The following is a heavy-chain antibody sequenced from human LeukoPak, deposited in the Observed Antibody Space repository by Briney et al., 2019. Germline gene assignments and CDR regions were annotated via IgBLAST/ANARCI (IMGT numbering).Heavy chain of an antibody. CDR1: GGSISSYY. CDR3: ARLSRGAVAEY. Sequence: SETLSLTCTVSGGSISSYYWSWIRQPAGKGLQWIGRIYTSGSTNYNPSLKSRVTLSVDTSKNQLSLKVSSVTAADTAVYYCARLSRGAVAEYWGQGTLVTVSS. V-gene: IGHV4-4*07. J-gene: IGHJ4*02. D-gene: IGHD6-19*01. CDR2: IYTSGST.